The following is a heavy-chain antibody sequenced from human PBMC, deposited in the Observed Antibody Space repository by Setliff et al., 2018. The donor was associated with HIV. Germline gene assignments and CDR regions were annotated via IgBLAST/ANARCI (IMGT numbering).Heavy chain of an antibody. Sequence: SETLSLTCTVSGYSISSDYYWGWIRQPPGKGLEWIGYIYSSGSTNYNPSLKSRVTISVDTSKNQFSLNLSSVTAADTAVYYCARSLGTIWGYDYWGQGTLVTVSS. D-gene: IGHD3-9*01. CDR2: IYSSGST. J-gene: IGHJ4*02. CDR1: GYSISSDYY. CDR3: ARSLGTIWGYDY. V-gene: IGHV4-59*13.